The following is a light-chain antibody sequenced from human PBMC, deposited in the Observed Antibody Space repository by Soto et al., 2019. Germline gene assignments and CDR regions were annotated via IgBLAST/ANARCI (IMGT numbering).Light chain of an antibody. CDR3: QSYDSSLVV. Sequence: QSVLTQPPSVSGAPGQRVTISCTGSSSNIGAGYDVHWYQQLPGTAPKLLIYGNSNRPSGVPDRFSGSKSGTSASLAITGLQAEDEAVYYCQSYDSSLVVFGGGTKLTVL. V-gene: IGLV1-40*01. J-gene: IGLJ2*01. CDR1: SSNIGAGYD. CDR2: GNS.